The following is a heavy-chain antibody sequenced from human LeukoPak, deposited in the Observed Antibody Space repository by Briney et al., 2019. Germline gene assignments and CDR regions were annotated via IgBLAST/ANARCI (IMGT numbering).Heavy chain of an antibody. J-gene: IGHJ4*02. Sequence: VASVKVSCKASGYTFTRYYMHWVRQPPGQGLEWMGIINPNCGSTSYAQKFQGRVTMTRDTSTSTVYMELSSLRAEDTAVYYCARDGPRIAALGEDFDYWGQGTLVTVSS. CDR3: ARDGPRIAALGEDFDY. CDR1: GYTFTRYY. D-gene: IGHD6-6*01. CDR2: INPNCGST. V-gene: IGHV1-46*01.